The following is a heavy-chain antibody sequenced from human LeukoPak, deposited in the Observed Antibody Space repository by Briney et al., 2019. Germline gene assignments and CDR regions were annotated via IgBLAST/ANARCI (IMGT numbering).Heavy chain of an antibody. J-gene: IGHJ4*02. D-gene: IGHD6-6*01. CDR1: GGSFSGFY. Sequence: SETLSLTCAVSGGSFSGFYWSWIRQPLGGGLEWIADINHSGTTNYNPSLKSRVTISVDTSKNQFSLNLKSMTAADTAVYYCTRQYSSSYYSDYWGQGTLVTVSS. V-gene: IGHV4-34*01. CDR3: TRQYSSSYYSDY. CDR2: INHSGTT.